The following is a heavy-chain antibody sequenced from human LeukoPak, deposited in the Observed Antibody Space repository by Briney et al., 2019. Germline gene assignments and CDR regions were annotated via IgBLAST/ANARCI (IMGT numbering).Heavy chain of an antibody. CDR3: AKSAGSLWSTYYYYGRDV. CDR1: GFTFSSYA. Sequence: PGGSLRLSCAASGFTFSSYAMSWVRQAPGKGLEWVSAISGSGGSTYYADSVKGRFTISRDNSKNTLYLQMNSLRAEDTAVYYCAKSAGSLWSTYYYYGRDVWGQGTTVTVSS. D-gene: IGHD3-10*01. CDR2: ISGSGGST. V-gene: IGHV3-23*01. J-gene: IGHJ6*02.